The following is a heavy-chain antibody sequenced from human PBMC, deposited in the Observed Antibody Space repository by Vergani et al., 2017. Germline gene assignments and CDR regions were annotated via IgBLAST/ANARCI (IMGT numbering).Heavy chain of an antibody. D-gene: IGHD2-2*01. CDR1: GGTFSSYA. CDR2: IIPIFGTA. Sequence: QVQLVQSGAEVKKPGSSVKVSCKASGGTFSSYAISWVRQAPGQGLEWMGGIIPIFGTANYAQKFQGRVTITADESTSTAYMELSSLRSEDTAVYYCARGPSSTSQPRPKRPNWFDPWGQGTLVTVSS. CDR3: ARGPSSTSQPRPKRPNWFDP. V-gene: IGHV1-69*01. J-gene: IGHJ5*02.